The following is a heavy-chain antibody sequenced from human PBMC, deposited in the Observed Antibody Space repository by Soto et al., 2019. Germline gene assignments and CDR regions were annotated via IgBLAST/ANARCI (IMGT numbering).Heavy chain of an antibody. J-gene: IGHJ5*02. CDR1: GFTFSSYA. D-gene: IGHD3-10*01. V-gene: IGHV3-33*01. CDR2: IWYDGSNK. CDR3: ARERFTMIRGAPRHNWFDP. Sequence: LRLSCAAFGFTFSSYAMHWVRQAPGKGLEWVAVIWYDGSNKYYADSVKGRFTVSRDNSKNTLYLQMNSLGADDTAVYYCARERFTMIRGAPRHNWFDPWGQGTQVTVSS.